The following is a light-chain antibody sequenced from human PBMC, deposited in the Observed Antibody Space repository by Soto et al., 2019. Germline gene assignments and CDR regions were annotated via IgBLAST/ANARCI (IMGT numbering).Light chain of an antibody. Sequence: DIQMTQSPATLSASLGDRVTITCRASQSISSWLACYQQRPGQAPTLLIYKASGLESGVPSRFSGSGSGTEFIFNISRLQHDYVASYYCHSYNNYPFTFGGGTKVEIK. V-gene: IGKV1-5*03. CDR2: KAS. J-gene: IGKJ4*01. CDR3: HSYNNYPFT. CDR1: QSISSW.